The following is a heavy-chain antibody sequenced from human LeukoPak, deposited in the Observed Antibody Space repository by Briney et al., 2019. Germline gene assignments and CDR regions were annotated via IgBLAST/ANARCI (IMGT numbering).Heavy chain of an antibody. Sequence: SGSLCLSCAASGGTISSYYMTWIRQPPGKGLEWIAYISDIGNIKYNPSLKSRVTISLDTSKNQFSLKLSSVTAADTAVYYCAGYSSSWYVHKQYYFDYWGQGTLVTVSS. CDR3: AGYSSSWYVHKQYYFDY. CDR1: GGTISSYY. D-gene: IGHD6-13*01. J-gene: IGHJ4*02. CDR2: ISDIGNI. V-gene: IGHV4-59*08.